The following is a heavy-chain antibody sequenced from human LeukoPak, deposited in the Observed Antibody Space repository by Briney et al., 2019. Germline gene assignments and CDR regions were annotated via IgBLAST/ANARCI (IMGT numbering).Heavy chain of an antibody. D-gene: IGHD1-26*01. Sequence: ASVKVSCKASGYTFTGYYMHWVRQAPGQGLEWMGWINPNNAGTNYAQKFQGRVTMTRDTSTSTAYMELSRLTSDDTAVYYCARRVVPTASLVYWGQGTLATVSS. J-gene: IGHJ4*02. V-gene: IGHV1-2*02. CDR3: ARRVVPTASLVY. CDR2: INPNNAGT. CDR1: GYTFTGYY.